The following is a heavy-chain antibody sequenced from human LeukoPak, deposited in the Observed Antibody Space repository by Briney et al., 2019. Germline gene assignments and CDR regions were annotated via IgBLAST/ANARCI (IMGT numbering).Heavy chain of an antibody. CDR3: AAKSWGSGAFDI. Sequence: SVKVSCRASGGTFSSYAISWVRQAPGQGLEWMGGIIPIFGTANYAQKFQGRVTITADESTSTAYMELGSLRSEDTAVYYCAAKSWGSGAFDIWGQGTMVTVSS. D-gene: IGHD3-16*01. CDR1: GGTFSSYA. CDR2: IIPIFGTA. V-gene: IGHV1-69*13. J-gene: IGHJ3*02.